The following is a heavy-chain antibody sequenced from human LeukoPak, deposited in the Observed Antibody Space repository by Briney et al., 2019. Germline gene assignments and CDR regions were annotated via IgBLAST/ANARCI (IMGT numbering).Heavy chain of an antibody. CDR2: ISWDGDST. D-gene: IGHD6-13*01. Sequence: GGSLRLSCAASGFTFDDYTMHWVRQAPGKGLEWVSLISWDGDSTYYADSVKGRFTISRDNSKNSLYLQMNSLRAEDTALYYCAKDGEKIAASGTFDYWGQGTLVTVSS. CDR1: GFTFDDYT. CDR3: AKDGEKIAASGTFDY. V-gene: IGHV3-43D*03. J-gene: IGHJ4*02.